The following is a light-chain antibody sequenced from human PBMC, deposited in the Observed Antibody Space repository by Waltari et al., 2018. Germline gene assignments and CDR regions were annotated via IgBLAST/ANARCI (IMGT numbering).Light chain of an antibody. CDR1: RDISSW. Sequence: DIQMTQSPSSVSAYVGDRVTITCRASRDISSWLAWYQQKPGTAPKLLIYAVSSLQSGVPSRFSGSGSGTYFTLIISSLQPEDFAIYYCQQGHGLPLTFGGGTKVEIK. J-gene: IGKJ4*01. CDR2: AVS. V-gene: IGKV1-12*01. CDR3: QQGHGLPLT.